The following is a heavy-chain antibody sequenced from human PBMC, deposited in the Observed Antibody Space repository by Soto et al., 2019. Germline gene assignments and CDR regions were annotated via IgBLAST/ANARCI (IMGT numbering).Heavy chain of an antibody. J-gene: IGHJ5*02. CDR2: INPSGGST. Sequence: ASVKVSCKASGYTFTSYYMHWVRQAPGQGLEWMGIINPSGGSTNYNPSLKSRVTMSVDTSKNQFSLKLSSVTAADTAVYYCARSVHALVVAAPSSWFDPWGQGTLVTVSS. D-gene: IGHD2-15*01. CDR1: GYTFTSYY. CDR3: ARSVHALVVAAPSSWFDP. V-gene: IGHV1-46*01.